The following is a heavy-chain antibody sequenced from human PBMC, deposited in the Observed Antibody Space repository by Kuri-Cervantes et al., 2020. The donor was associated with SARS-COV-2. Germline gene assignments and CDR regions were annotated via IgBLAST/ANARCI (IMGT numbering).Heavy chain of an antibody. J-gene: IGHJ4*02. V-gene: IGHV4-34*01. CDR2: INHSGNT. D-gene: IGHD3-10*01. CDR3: ARLEPTMVRIAGDGGGFDY. CDR1: GGSLSGNF. Sequence: SETLSLTCAVYGGSLSGNFWSWIRQPPGKGLEWIGEINHSGNTNYNPSLKSRVTISVDTSKNQFSLKLSSVTAADTAVYYCARLEPTMVRIAGDGGGFDYWGQGTLVTVSS.